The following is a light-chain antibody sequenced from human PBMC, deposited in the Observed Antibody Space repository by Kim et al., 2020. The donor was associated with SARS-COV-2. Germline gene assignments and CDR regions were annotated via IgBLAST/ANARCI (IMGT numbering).Light chain of an antibody. CDR2: KAS. CDR1: QSISSW. Sequence: SAAVGDRVTITCRASQSISSWLAWYQQKPGKAPNLLFYKASSLESGVPSRFSGSGSETEFTLTINSLQPDDFASYYCQQYSSHVHTCGQGNKLEI. V-gene: IGKV1-5*03. CDR3: QQYSSHVHT. J-gene: IGKJ2*01.